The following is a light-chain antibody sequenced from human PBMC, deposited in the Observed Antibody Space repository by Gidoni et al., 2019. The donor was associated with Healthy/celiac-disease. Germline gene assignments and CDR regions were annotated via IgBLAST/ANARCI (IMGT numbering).Light chain of an antibody. CDR1: QSISSY. CDR2: AAS. V-gene: IGKV1-39*01. J-gene: IGKJ5*01. CDR3: QQSDSTLIT. Sequence: DIQLPQSPPSLSASVGDRVTIPCRASQSISSYLNWYQQKPGKAPKLLIYAASSLQSGVPSRFSGSGSGTDFTLTISSLQPEDFATYYCQQSDSTLITFGQGTRLEIK.